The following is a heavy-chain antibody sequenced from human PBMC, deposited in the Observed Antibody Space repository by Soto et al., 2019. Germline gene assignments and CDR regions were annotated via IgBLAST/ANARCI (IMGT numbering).Heavy chain of an antibody. Sequence: EVQLVESGGGLVKPGGSLRLSCAASGFTFTNAWMGWVRQAPGKGLECVGRVRSKNDGGTVDYASPAEGRFTITKEDSKDTLFMQMNSLETEATAVYYCTPVARSGPTLGSFYWGQGTLVTVSS. J-gene: IGHJ4*02. CDR2: VRSKNDGGTV. CDR3: TPVARSGPTLGSFY. V-gene: IGHV3-15*01. D-gene: IGHD3-10*01. CDR1: GFTFTNAW.